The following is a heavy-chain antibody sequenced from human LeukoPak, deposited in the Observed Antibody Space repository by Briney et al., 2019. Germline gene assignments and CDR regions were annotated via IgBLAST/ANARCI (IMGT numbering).Heavy chain of an antibody. D-gene: IGHD4-17*01. V-gene: IGHV1-69*13. CDR3: ARVGGDYVPDY. J-gene: IGHJ4*02. CDR2: IIPIFGTA. CDR1: GGTFSGYA. Sequence: SVKVSCKASGGTFSGYAISWVRQAPGQGLEWMGGIIPIFGTANYAQKFQGRVTITADESTSTAYMELSSLRSGDTAVYYCARVGGDYVPDYWGQGTLVTVSS.